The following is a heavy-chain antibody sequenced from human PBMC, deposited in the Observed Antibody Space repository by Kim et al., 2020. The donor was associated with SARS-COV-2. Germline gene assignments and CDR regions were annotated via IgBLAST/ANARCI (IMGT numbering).Heavy chain of an antibody. CDR2: INHSGST. V-gene: IGHV4-34*01. CDR1: GGSFSGYY. CDR3: ARGMDTAMVTGGFDY. D-gene: IGHD5-18*01. J-gene: IGHJ4*02. Sequence: SETLSLTCAVYGGSFSGYYWSWIRQPPGKGLEWIGEINHSGSTNYNPSLKSRVTISVDTSKNQFSLKLSSVTAADTAVYYCARGMDTAMVTGGFDYWGQGTLVTVSS.